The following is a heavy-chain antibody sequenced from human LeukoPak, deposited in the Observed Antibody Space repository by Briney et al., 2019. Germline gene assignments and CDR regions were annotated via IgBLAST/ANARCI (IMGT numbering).Heavy chain of an antibody. V-gene: IGHV3-11*01. CDR3: ATDGAGFDT. CDR2: INIGGTNT. Sequence: GGSLRLSCAASGFTFNDYYMSWIRQAPGKGLEGLSYINIGGTNTHYADSVKGRFTISRDNAKKSLYLEMNNLRAEDTAVYYCATDGAGFDTWGQGVLVTVSS. CDR1: GFTFNDYY. J-gene: IGHJ5*02.